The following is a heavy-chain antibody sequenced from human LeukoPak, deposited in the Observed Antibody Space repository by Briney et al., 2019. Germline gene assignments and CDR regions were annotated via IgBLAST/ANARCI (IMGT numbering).Heavy chain of an antibody. Sequence: ASVKVSCKASGYTFTSCGISWVRQAPGQGLEWMGWISAHDGARNYALKHEDRVTMTTDTSTSTAYMELRGLRSDDTAVYYCARRSTLYSSGRSYFDYWGQGTLVTVSS. CDR2: ISAHDGAR. J-gene: IGHJ4*02. V-gene: IGHV1-18*01. CDR1: GYTFTSCG. D-gene: IGHD6-19*01. CDR3: ARRSTLYSSGRSYFDY.